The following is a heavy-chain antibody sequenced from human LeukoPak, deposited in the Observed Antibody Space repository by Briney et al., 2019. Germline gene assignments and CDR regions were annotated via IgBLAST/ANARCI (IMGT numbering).Heavy chain of an antibody. CDR2: LRGDGST. D-gene: IGHD3-16*01. Sequence: PGGSLRLSCVASGFTFSSYAMSLVRQAPARGLEWVASLRGDGSTFYADSVKGRFTLSRDESRNTVYLQLTYLRVEDTAVYYCAKASWVSSADAVLWGQGTPVTVSS. V-gene: IGHV3-23*01. J-gene: IGHJ4*02. CDR1: GFTFSSYA. CDR3: AKASWVSSADAVL.